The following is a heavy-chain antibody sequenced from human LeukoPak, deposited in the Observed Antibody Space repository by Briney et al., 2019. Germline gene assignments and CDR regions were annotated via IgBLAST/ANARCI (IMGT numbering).Heavy chain of an antibody. V-gene: IGHV1-2*02. Sequence: ASVKFSCKASGYTFTGYYMHWVRQAPGQGLEWMGWINPNSGGTNYAQKFQGRVTMTRDTSISTAYMELSRLRSDDTAVYYCARAGMSSTSSYYYYYMDVWGKGTTVTVSS. CDR1: GYTFTGYY. D-gene: IGHD2-2*01. CDR3: ARAGMSSTSSYYYYYMDV. J-gene: IGHJ6*03. CDR2: INPNSGGT.